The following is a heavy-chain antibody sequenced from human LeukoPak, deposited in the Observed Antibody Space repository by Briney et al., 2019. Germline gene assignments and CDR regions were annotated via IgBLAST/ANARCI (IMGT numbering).Heavy chain of an antibody. Sequence: GGSLRLSCAASRFTFSSYSMNWVRQAPGKGLEWVSVIYRGGSTYYADSLKGRFTVSRDLSKNMLYLQMNSLRVEDTAVYYCARVEAGSGWYLWYMDVWGKGTSVTISS. CDR3: ARVEAGSGWYLWYMDV. V-gene: IGHV3-66*01. J-gene: IGHJ6*03. D-gene: IGHD6-19*01. CDR2: IYRGGST. CDR1: RFTFSSYS.